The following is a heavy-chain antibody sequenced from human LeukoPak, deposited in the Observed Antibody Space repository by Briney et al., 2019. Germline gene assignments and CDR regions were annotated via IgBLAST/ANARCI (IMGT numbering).Heavy chain of an antibody. CDR2: IYYSGST. Sequence: SETLSLTCTVSGGSITSGGYYWSWIRQHPGKGLEWIGYIYYSGSTYYNPSLKSRVTISLDTSKNQFSLKLSSVTAADTAVYYCARFQDYYDSSGYYFDYWGQGTLVTVSS. CDR3: ARFQDYYDSSGYYFDY. J-gene: IGHJ4*02. V-gene: IGHV4-31*03. CDR1: GGSITSGGYY. D-gene: IGHD3-22*01.